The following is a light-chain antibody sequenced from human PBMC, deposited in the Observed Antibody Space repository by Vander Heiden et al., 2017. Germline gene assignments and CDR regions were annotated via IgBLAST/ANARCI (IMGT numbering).Light chain of an antibody. CDR3: QQYYNLLGLT. Sequence: DIQMTQSPSSLSASVGDRVTITCQASQDISNYLNWYQQKPGKAPKLLIYDASNLETGVPSRFSGSGYGTDFTFTISSRQPEDIAPYYCQQYYNLLGLTFGGGTKVEIK. J-gene: IGKJ4*01. V-gene: IGKV1-33*01. CDR2: DAS. CDR1: QDISNY.